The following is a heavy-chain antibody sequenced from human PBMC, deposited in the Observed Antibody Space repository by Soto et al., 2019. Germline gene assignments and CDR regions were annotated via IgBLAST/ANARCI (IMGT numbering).Heavy chain of an antibody. CDR3: ASSYYDILTGYYYYYYGMDV. V-gene: IGHV3-53*01. CDR2: IYSGGST. J-gene: IGHJ6*02. CDR1: GFTVSSNY. D-gene: IGHD3-9*01. Sequence: PGGSLRLSCAASGFTVSSNYMSWVRQAPGKGLEWVSVIYSGGSTYYADSVKGRFTISRDNSKNTLYLQMNSLRAEDTAVYYCASSYYDILTGYYYYYYGMDVWGQGTTVTVSS.